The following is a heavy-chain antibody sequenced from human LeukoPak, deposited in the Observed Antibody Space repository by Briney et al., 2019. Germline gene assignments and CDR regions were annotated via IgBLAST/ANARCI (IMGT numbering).Heavy chain of an antibody. J-gene: IGHJ5*02. CDR1: GFTFSSYS. CDR3: ARDVFPGIAAKYNWFDP. Sequence: SGGSLRLSCAASGFTFSSYSMNWVRQAPGKGLVWVSSISSSSSYIYYADSVKGRFTISRDNAKNSLYLQMNSLRAEDTAVYYCARDVFPGIAAKYNWFDPWGQGTLVTVSS. CDR2: ISSSSSYI. D-gene: IGHD6-13*01. V-gene: IGHV3-21*01.